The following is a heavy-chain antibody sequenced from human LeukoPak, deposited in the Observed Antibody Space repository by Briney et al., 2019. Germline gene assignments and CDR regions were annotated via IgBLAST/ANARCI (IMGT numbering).Heavy chain of an antibody. CDR1: GGSFSGYY. Sequence: PSETLSLTCAVYGGSFSGYYWSWIRQPPGKGLEWIGEINHSGSTNYNPSLKSRVTTSVDTSKNQFSLKLSSVTAADTAVYYCARAIMATTNAEYFQHWGQGTLVTVSS. CDR3: ARAIMATTNAEYFQH. V-gene: IGHV4-34*01. CDR2: INHSGST. J-gene: IGHJ1*01. D-gene: IGHD5-24*01.